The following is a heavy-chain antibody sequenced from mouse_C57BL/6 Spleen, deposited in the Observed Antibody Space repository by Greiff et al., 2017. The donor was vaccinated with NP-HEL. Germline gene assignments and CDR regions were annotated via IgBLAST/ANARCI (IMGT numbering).Heavy chain of an antibody. CDR3: ARDGGPLWYFEG. Sequence: VQLQQSGAELVRPGTSVTVSCTASGYAFTNYLIEWVQQRPGQGLEWIGVINPGSGGTNYYEKIKGKATMTADKSSRTALMQISSLTSEDSAVYFCARDGGPLWYFEGWGTGTTVTVA. J-gene: IGHJ1*03. V-gene: IGHV1-54*01. CDR2: INPGSGGT. CDR1: GYAFTNYL. D-gene: IGHD3-3*01.